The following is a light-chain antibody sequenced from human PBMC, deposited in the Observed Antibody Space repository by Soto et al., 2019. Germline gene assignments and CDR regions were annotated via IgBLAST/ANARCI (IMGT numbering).Light chain of an antibody. Sequence: EIVMTQSPATLSVSPGERATLSCRASQTVGSGLAWYQQKPGQSPRLLIYDTSTRATGIPARFSGSGSGTVFTLTISSLQSEDLAIYYCQQYYNWYTFGQGTRLEIK. CDR1: QTVGSG. J-gene: IGKJ2*01. V-gene: IGKV3-15*01. CDR2: DTS. CDR3: QQYYNWYT.